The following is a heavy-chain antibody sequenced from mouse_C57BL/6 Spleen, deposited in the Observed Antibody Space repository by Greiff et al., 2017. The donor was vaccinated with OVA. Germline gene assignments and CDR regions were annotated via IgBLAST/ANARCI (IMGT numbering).Heavy chain of an antibody. J-gene: IGHJ3*01. V-gene: IGHV1-22*01. CDR1: GYTFTDYN. D-gene: IGHD2-13*01. CDR2: INPNNGGT. CDR3: ARRSLTGDFFAY. Sequence: DVQLQESGPELVKPGASVKMSCKASGYTFTDYNMHWVKQSHGKSLEWIGYINPNNGGTSYNQKFKGKATLTVNKSSSTAYMELRSLTSEDSAVYYCARRSLTGDFFAYWGQGTLVTVSA.